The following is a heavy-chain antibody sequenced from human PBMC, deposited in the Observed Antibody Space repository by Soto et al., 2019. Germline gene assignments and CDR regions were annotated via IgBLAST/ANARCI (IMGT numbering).Heavy chain of an antibody. Sequence: QVQLVESGGGVVQPGRSLRLSCAASGFTFSSYAMHWVRQAPGKGLEWVAVISYDGSNKYYADSVKGRFTISRDNSKNTLYVQMNGLRAEDTAVYYCARAQKAVPLVGWFDPWGQGTLVTVSS. V-gene: IGHV3-30-3*01. CDR2: ISYDGSNK. D-gene: IGHD2-15*01. CDR3: ARAQKAVPLVGWFDP. CDR1: GFTFSSYA. J-gene: IGHJ5*02.